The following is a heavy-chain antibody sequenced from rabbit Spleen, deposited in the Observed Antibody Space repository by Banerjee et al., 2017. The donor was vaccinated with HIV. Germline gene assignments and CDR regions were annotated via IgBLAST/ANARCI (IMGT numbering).Heavy chain of an antibody. J-gene: IGHJ4*01. V-gene: IGHV1S45*01. D-gene: IGHD1-1*01. CDR1: GFAFNSVYD. CDR2: IYSTIDYT. Sequence: QEQLVESGGGLVQPEGSLTLTCTASGFAFNSVYDMCWVRQAPGKGLEWIGYIYSTIDYTYYATWAKGRFTISKISPTTVTLQMTSLTAADTATYFCARSSDMVYYGFDLWGPGTLVTVS. CDR3: ARSSDMVYYGFDL.